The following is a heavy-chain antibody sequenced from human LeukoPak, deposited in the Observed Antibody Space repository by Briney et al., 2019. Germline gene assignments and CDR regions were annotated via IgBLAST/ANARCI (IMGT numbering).Heavy chain of an antibody. D-gene: IGHD5-18*01. CDR2: IRSKAYRGTT. Sequence: PGRSLRLSCTGSGFTFGDHAMSWARQAPGKGLEWVGFIRSKAYRGTTEYAASVKGRFTISRDDSASIAYLQMSSLRTEDTAVYYCARGPIQLWIHNAMDVWGQGTTVTVSS. J-gene: IGHJ6*02. CDR1: GFTFGDHA. V-gene: IGHV3-49*04. CDR3: ARGPIQLWIHNAMDV.